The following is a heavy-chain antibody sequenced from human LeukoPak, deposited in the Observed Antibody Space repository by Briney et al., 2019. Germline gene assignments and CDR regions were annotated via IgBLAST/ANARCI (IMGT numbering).Heavy chain of an antibody. J-gene: IGHJ5*02. CDR2: IYTIGGT. V-gene: IGHV4-61*02. CDR3: ARGSYDIWTGEYTPNWFDP. D-gene: IGHD3-9*01. Sequence: SETLSLTCMFSVGSTSVGSSYGGWIRQPAGEGLEWIGRIYTIGGTNSNPSLKSGSPISVDTSKHQFPLKLSSVTAADTAVYYWARGSYDIWTGEYTPNWFDPWGQGTLVTFSS. CDR1: VGSTSVGSSY.